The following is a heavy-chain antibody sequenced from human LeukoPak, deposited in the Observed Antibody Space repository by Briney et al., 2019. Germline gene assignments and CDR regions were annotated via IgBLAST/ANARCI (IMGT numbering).Heavy chain of an antibody. D-gene: IGHD6-19*01. CDR1: GGSFSGYY. CDR3: ARGPRIAVAGTRWFDP. J-gene: IGHJ5*02. Sequence: SETLSLTCTVYGGSFSGYYWSWIRQPPGKGLEWIGEINHSGSTNYNPSLKSRVTISVATSKTQFSLKLSSVTAADTAVYYCARGPRIAVAGTRWFDPWGQGTLVTVSS. V-gene: IGHV4-34*01. CDR2: INHSGST.